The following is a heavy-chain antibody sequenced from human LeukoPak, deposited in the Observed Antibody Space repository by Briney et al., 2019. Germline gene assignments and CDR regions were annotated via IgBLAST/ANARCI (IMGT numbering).Heavy chain of an antibody. CDR1: GFTFSSNA. D-gene: IGHD6-13*01. V-gene: IGHV3-23*01. CDR2: ISGSGGST. Sequence: GGSLRLSCAASGFTFSSNAMSWVRQAPGKGLEWVSAISGSGGSTYYADSVKGRFTISRDNSKNTLYLQTNSLRAEDTAVYYCAKLWSSSWYPGADPWGQGTLVTVSS. CDR3: AKLWSSSWYPGADP. J-gene: IGHJ5*02.